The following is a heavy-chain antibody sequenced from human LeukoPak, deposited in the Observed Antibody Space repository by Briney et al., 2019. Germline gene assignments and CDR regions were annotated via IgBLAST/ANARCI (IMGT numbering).Heavy chain of an antibody. V-gene: IGHV3-21*01. Sequence: GGSLRLSCAASGFTFSDYSMNWVRQAPGKGLEWVSSISTTSTYIYYADSVKGRFTISRDSAKSSLYLQMNSLRAEDTAVYYCARAIGSTPTLDSWGQGTLVTVSS. CDR2: ISTTSTYI. CDR1: GFTFSDYS. CDR3: ARAIGSTPTLDS. J-gene: IGHJ4*02. D-gene: IGHD2-15*01.